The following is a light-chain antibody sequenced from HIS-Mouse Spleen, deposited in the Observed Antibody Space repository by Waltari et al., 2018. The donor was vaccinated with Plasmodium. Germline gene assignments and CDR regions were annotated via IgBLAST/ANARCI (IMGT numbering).Light chain of an antibody. J-gene: IGLJ2*01. CDR3: SSYAGSNNLV. Sequence: QSALTQPPSASGSPGQSVTISCTGTSSDVGGYNYVSWYQQHPGKAPKLMVYEVSQRPSGVPDRFSGSKSDNTASLTGSGLQAEDEADYYCSSYAGSNNLVFGGGTKLTVL. CDR1: SSDVGGYNY. CDR2: EVS. V-gene: IGLV2-8*01.